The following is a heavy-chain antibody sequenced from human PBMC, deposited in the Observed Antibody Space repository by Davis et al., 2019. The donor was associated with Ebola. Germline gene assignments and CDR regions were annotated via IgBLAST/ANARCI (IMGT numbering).Heavy chain of an antibody. CDR3: AKEGWQQMTFFEY. Sequence: PGGSLRLSCAASGFTLSSYAVHWVRQAPGKGLEWVALISSDGSNKYYADSVKGRFSISRDNSKNSVYLEMNSLRPEDTAVYYCAKEGWQQMTFFEYWGQGTLVTVSS. CDR2: ISSDGSNK. CDR1: GFTLSSYA. V-gene: IGHV3-30*18. J-gene: IGHJ4*02. D-gene: IGHD5-24*01.